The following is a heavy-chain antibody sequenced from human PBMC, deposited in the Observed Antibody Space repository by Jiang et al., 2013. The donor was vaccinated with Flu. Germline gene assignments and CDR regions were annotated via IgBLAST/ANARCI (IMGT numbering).Heavy chain of an antibody. J-gene: IGHJ2*01. D-gene: IGHD3-9*01. V-gene: IGHV4-59*01. Sequence: GLVKPSETLSLTCTVSGGSISTYHWSWIRQPPGKGLEWIGYIYYSGSINYNPSLRSRVTMSVDTSKNQFSLKLTSVTAADTAFYYCARESSQTGYPSYYFDLWGRGTLVTVSS. CDR3: ARESSQTGYPSYYFDL. CDR1: GGSISTYH. CDR2: IYYSGSI.